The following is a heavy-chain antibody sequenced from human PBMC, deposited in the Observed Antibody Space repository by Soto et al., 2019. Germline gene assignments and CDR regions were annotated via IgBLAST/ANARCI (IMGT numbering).Heavy chain of an antibody. J-gene: IGHJ6*03. D-gene: IGHD5-18*01. CDR2: ISGSGGST. CDR1: GFTFSSYA. V-gene: IGHV3-23*01. CDR3: AKTPRGYCYGSLEYYYYMDV. Sequence: GGSLRLSCAASGFTFSSYAMSWVRQAPGKGLEWVSAISGSGGSTYYADSVKGRFTISRDNSKNTLYLQMNSLRAEDTAVYYCAKTPRGYCYGSLEYYYYMDVWGKGTTVTVSS.